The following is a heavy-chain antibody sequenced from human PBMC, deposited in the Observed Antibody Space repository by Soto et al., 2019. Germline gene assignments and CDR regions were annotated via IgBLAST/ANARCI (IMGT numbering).Heavy chain of an antibody. Sequence: ASVKVSCKASGYTFTSYAMHWVRQAPGQRLEWMGWINAGNGNTKYSQKFQGRVTITRDTSASTAYMELSSLRSEDTAVYYCARRFSYNWNYRGLDWFDPWGQGTLVTVSS. D-gene: IGHD1-7*01. CDR3: ARRFSYNWNYRGLDWFDP. V-gene: IGHV1-3*01. J-gene: IGHJ5*02. CDR2: INAGNGNT. CDR1: GYTFTSYA.